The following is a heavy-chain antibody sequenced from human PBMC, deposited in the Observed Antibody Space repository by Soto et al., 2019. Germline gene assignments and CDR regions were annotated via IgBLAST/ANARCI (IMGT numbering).Heavy chain of an antibody. CDR3: ARDRGIVSTNFDY. V-gene: IGHV6-1*01. CDR2: TYYRSRWYQ. CDR1: GDRVSSTIVA. D-gene: IGHD5-12*01. Sequence: SQTLSLTCAISGDRVSSTIVAWNWIRQSPSRGLEWLGRTYYRSRWYQDYATSVKGRITINPDTTKNQFSLQVNSVTPGDTAVYYCARDRGIVSTNFDYWGQGTLVTVSS. J-gene: IGHJ4*02.